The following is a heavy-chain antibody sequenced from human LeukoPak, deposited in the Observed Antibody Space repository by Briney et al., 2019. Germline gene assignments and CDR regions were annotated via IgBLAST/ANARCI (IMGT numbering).Heavy chain of an antibody. J-gene: IGHJ3*02. CDR2: INHSGST. Sequence: SETLSLTCAVYGGSFSGYYWSWIRQPPGKGLEWIGEINHSGSTNYNPSLKSRVTISVDTSKNQFSLKLSSVTAADTAVYYCARSRDGYNLAAFDIWGQGTMVTVSS. CDR3: ARSRDGYNLAAFDI. CDR1: GGSFSGYY. D-gene: IGHD5-24*01. V-gene: IGHV4-34*01.